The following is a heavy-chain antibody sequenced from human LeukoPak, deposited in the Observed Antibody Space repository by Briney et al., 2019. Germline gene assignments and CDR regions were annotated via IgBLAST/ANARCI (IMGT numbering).Heavy chain of an antibody. CDR2: ISATGGST. V-gene: IGHV3-23*01. CDR3: AKVQITVVSPPDS. D-gene: IGHD4-23*01. CDR1: GFTFSSYA. J-gene: IGHJ4*02. Sequence: GGSLRLSCAASGFTFSSYAMSWVRQAPGKGLEWVSTISATGGSTFYADSVKGRFTISRDNSKDTLYLQINSLRAEDTAVYSCAKVQITVVSPPDSWGQGTLVTVSS.